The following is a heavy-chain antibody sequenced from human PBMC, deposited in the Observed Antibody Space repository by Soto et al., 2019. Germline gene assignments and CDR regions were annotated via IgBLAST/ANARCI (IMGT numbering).Heavy chain of an antibody. D-gene: IGHD2-2*01. CDR3: ARDRGYCSSTSCIGARY. CDR2: ISAYNGNT. Sequence: ASVKVSCKASGYTFTSYGISWVRQAPGQGLEWMGWISAYNGNTNYAQKRQGRVTMATDTSTSTAYMELRSLRSGDTAVYYCARDRGYCSSTSCIGARYWGQGTQVTVSS. CDR1: GYTFTSYG. V-gene: IGHV1-18*01. J-gene: IGHJ4*02.